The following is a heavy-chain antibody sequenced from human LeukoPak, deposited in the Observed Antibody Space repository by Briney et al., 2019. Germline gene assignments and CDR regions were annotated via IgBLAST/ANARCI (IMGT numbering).Heavy chain of an antibody. D-gene: IGHD1-26*01. V-gene: IGHV4-34*01. Sequence: PSETLSLTCALYGESFSAYYWSWIRQPPEKGLGWIGEINHSGSTNYNPSLKSRVTISVDTSKNQISLKLSSVTAADTAVYYCARCGNLNSGSYYDAFDIWGQGTMVTVSS. CDR2: INHSGST. CDR3: ARCGNLNSGSYYDAFDI. J-gene: IGHJ3*02. CDR1: GESFSAYY.